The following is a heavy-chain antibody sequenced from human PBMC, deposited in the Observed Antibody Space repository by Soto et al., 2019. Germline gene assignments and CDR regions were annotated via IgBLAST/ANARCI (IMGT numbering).Heavy chain of an antibody. Sequence: SVKVSCKASGGTFSSYAISWVRQAPGQGLEWMGGIIPIFGTANYAQKFQGRVTITADESTSTAYMELSSLRSEDTAVYYCARTRYFDWFPNDYWGQGTLVTVSS. D-gene: IGHD3-9*01. CDR1: GGTFSSYA. J-gene: IGHJ4*02. CDR2: IIPIFGTA. V-gene: IGHV1-69*13. CDR3: ARTRYFDWFPNDY.